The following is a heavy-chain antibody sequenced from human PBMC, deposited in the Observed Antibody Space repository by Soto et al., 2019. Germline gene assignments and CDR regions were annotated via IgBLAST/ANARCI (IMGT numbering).Heavy chain of an antibody. J-gene: IGHJ6*02. CDR1: GYTFSRYG. D-gene: IGHD1-1*01. Sequence: PSVKVSCKASGYTFSRYGISWVRQAPGQGLEWMGWISGYNGDTNYAQKFQGIVSMTIDTSTETAYMELRSLTSDDTALYYCAKNGQPPYYYYGLDVWGQGTKVTVS. CDR2: ISGYNGDT. V-gene: IGHV1-18*01. CDR3: AKNGQPPYYYYGLDV.